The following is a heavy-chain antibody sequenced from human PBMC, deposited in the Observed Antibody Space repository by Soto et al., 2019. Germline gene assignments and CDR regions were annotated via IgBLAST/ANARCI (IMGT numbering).Heavy chain of an antibody. CDR2: TYYRSKWYN. Sequence: SQTLSLTCDISGDSVSSNSAAWNWIRQSPSRGLEWLGRTYYRSKWYNDYAVSVKSRITIKPDTSKNQFSLQLNSVTPEDTAVYYCARVVDYYDPYYYYGMDVWGQGTTVTVSS. V-gene: IGHV6-1*01. D-gene: IGHD3-22*01. J-gene: IGHJ6*02. CDR3: ARVVDYYDPYYYYGMDV. CDR1: GDSVSSNSAA.